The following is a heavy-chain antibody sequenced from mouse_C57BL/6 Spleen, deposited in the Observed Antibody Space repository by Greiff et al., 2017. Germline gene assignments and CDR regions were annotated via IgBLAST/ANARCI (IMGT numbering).Heavy chain of an antibody. Sequence: VQLQQSGAELVRPGASVTLSCKASGYTFTDYEMHWVKQTPVHGLEWIGAIDPETGGSAYNQKFKGKAILTADKSSSTAYMELRSLTSEDSAVYYCTRSVVTTMMDYWGQGTTLTVSS. V-gene: IGHV1-15*01. CDR3: TRSVVTTMMDY. CDR1: GYTFTDYE. CDR2: IDPETGGS. J-gene: IGHJ4*01. D-gene: IGHD2-2*01.